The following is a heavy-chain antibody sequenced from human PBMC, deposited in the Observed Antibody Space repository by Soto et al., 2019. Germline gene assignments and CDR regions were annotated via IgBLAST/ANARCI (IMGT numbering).Heavy chain of an antibody. CDR1: VFTFSSYG. CDR2: IWFDGSDK. D-gene: IGHD2-15*01. Sequence: GGSLRLSCAASVFTFSSYGMHWVRQAPGKGLEWVALIWFDGSDKYSADSVKGRFTISRDNSKNTLYLQMNSLRAEDTAVYYCARLYCSASSCYSVGGFDIWGQGTMVTVSS. V-gene: IGHV3-33*01. CDR3: ARLYCSASSCYSVGGFDI. J-gene: IGHJ3*02.